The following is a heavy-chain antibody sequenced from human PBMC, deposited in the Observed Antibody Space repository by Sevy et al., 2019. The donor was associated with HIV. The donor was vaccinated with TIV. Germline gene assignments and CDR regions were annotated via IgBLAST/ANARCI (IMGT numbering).Heavy chain of an antibody. D-gene: IGHD3-10*01. Sequence: GGSLRLSCAASGFTITKYAMNWVRQAPGKGLEWVSGISDSGDTAHYAESVKGRFTISRDNSKNMVSLQMSSLRAEDTAIYYCAKLPSTVMFREKGYWGQGTRVTVSS. CDR3: AKLPSTVMFREKGY. J-gene: IGHJ4*02. V-gene: IGHV3-23*01. CDR2: ISDSGDTA. CDR1: GFTITKYA.